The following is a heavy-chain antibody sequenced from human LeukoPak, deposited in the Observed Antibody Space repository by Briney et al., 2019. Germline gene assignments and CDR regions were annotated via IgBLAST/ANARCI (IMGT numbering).Heavy chain of an antibody. CDR1: GYSFTSYW. D-gene: IGHD2-2*01. CDR2: IYPGDSDI. J-gene: IGHJ3*02. Sequence: GESLRISCKGSGYSFTSYWIGWVRQMPGKGLEWMGIIYPGDSDIRYTPSFQGQVIISADKSISTAYLQWNSLKASDTAIYYCARSCSSTSCYLTDAFDIWGQGTMVTVSS. CDR3: ARSCSSTSCYLTDAFDI. V-gene: IGHV5-51*01.